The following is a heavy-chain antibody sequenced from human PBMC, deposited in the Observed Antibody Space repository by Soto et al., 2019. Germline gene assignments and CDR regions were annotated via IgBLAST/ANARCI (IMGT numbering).Heavy chain of an antibody. CDR3: AKDLGYSYGILDY. CDR1: GFTFSSYG. CDR2: ISYDGSNK. J-gene: IGHJ4*02. D-gene: IGHD5-18*01. Sequence: VGSLRLSCAASGFTFSSYGMHWVRQAPGKGLEWVAVISYDGSNKYYADSVKGRFTISRDNSKNTLYLQMNSLRAEDTAVYYCAKDLGYSYGILDYWAREPWSPSPQ. V-gene: IGHV3-30*18.